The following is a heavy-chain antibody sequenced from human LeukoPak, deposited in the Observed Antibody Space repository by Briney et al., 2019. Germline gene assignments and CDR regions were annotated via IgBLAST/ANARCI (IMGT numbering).Heavy chain of an antibody. Sequence: PGGSLRLFCAASGFTFSSHWMSWVRQAPGKGLEWVANIKQDGSEKYYADSVKGRFTISRDNAKNSLYLQMNSLGAEDTAVYFCARGGTELVIPTYWGQGILVTVSS. J-gene: IGHJ4*02. CDR2: IKQDGSEK. V-gene: IGHV3-7*01. CDR3: ARGGTELVIPTY. CDR1: GFTFSSHW. D-gene: IGHD3-22*01.